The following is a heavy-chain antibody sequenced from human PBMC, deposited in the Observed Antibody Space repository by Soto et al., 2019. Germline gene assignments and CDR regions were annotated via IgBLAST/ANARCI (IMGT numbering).Heavy chain of an antibody. CDR1: GLTFSRYA. D-gene: IGHD5-12*01. V-gene: IGHV3-30-3*01. CDR2: ISYGGSNK. J-gene: IGHJ4*02. CDR3: ARDREGYSGFDYPAY. Sequence: QVQLVESGGGVVQPGRSLRLSCAASGLTFSRYAMHWVRQAPGKGLEWVAIISYGGSNKYYADSVRGRFTISRDNSNNTLYVQMNSLRAEDTAVYYCARDREGYSGFDYPAYWGQGTLVTVSS.